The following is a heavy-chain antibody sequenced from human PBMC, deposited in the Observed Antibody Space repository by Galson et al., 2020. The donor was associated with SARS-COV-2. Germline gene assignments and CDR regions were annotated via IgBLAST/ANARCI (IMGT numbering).Heavy chain of an antibody. CDR2: IYSGGST. CDR3: ARSWGGYDYYYYGMDV. V-gene: IGHV3-53*01. J-gene: IGHJ6*02. Sequence: GESLKISCAASGFTVSSNYMSWVRQAPGKGLEWVSVIYSGGSTYYADSVKGRFTISRDNSKNTLYLQMNSLRAEDTAVYYCARSWGGYDYYYYGMDVWGQGTTVTVSS. CDR1: GFTVSSNY. D-gene: IGHD5-12*01.